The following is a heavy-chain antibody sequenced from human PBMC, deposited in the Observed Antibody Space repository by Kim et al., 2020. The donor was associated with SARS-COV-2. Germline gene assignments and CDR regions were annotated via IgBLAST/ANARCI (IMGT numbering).Heavy chain of an antibody. CDR3: ARHDSSLLWFGDRGGNYYGMDV. J-gene: IGHJ6*02. V-gene: IGHV5-51*01. Sequence: GESLKISCKGSGYSFTSYWIGWVRQMPGKGLEWMGIIYPGDSDTRYSPSFQGQVTISADKSISTAYLQWSSLKASDTAMYYCARHDSSLLWFGDRGGNYYGMDVWGQGTTVTVSS. CDR2: IYPGDSDT. CDR1: GYSFTSYW. D-gene: IGHD3-10*01.